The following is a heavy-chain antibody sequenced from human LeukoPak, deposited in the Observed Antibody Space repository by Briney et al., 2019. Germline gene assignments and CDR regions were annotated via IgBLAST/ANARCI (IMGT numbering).Heavy chain of an antibody. D-gene: IGHD3-10*01. J-gene: IGHJ4*02. CDR2: IYSGGST. V-gene: IGHV3-53*01. CDR1: GFTVSSNY. CDR3: AQDQGYYYGSGTYS. Sequence: GGSLRLSCAASGFTVSSNYMSWVRQAPGKGQEWVSVIYSGGSTYYADSVKGRFTISRDNSKNTLYLQMNSLRAEDTAVYYCAQDQGYYYGSGTYSWGQGTLVTVSS.